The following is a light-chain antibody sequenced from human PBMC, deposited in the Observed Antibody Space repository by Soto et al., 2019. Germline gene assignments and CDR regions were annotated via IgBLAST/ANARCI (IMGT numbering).Light chain of an antibody. V-gene: IGLV1-40*01. J-gene: IGLJ1*01. CDR1: SSNIGAGYD. Sequence: QSVLPQPPSVSGAPGQRVTISCTGGSSNIGAGYDVHWYQQLPGTAPKLLIYGNTNRPSGVPDRFSGSKSGTSASLAITGLQAEDEADYYCQSYDSSLSGYVFGTGTKVTVL. CDR2: GNT. CDR3: QSYDSSLSGYV.